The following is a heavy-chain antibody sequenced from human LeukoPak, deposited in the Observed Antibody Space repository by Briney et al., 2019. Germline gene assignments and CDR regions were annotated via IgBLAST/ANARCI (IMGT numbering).Heavy chain of an antibody. V-gene: IGHV3-23*01. CDR3: AYYDSSGYYYGRLRY. CDR2: IHAGGGST. D-gene: IGHD3-22*01. Sequence: GGSLRLSCAASGLTFSSYAMSWVRQTPDKGLEWVSSIHAGGGSTLYADSMKGRFTISRDNSKNTLFLQMNSLRADDTGLYFCAYYDSSGYYYGRLRYWGQGTPVTVSS. CDR1: GLTFSSYA. J-gene: IGHJ4*02.